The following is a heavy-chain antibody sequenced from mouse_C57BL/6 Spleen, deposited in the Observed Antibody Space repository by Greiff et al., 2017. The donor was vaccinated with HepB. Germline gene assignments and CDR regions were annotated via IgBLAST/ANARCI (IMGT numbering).Heavy chain of an antibody. CDR2: SRNKANDYTT. CDR3: ARDDRGYFDY. V-gene: IGHV7-1*01. CDR1: GFTFSDFY. J-gene: IGHJ2*01. Sequence: EVQVVESGGGLVQSGRSLRLSCATSGFTFSDFYMGWVRQAPGKGLEWIAASRNKANDYTTEYSASVKGRFIVSRDTSQSILYLQMNALRAEDTAIYYCARDDRGYFDYWGQGTTLTVSS.